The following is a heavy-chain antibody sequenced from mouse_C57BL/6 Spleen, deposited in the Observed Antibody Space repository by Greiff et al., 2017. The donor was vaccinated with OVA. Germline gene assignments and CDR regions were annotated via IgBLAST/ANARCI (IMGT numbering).Heavy chain of an antibody. CDR2: IYPGDGDT. J-gene: IGHJ4*01. CDR3: ARSESNYPYCSLDY. Sequence: VQLQQSGPELVKPGASVKISCKASGYAFSSSWMNWVKQRPGKGLEWIGRIYPGDGDTNYNGKFKGKATLTADKSSSTAYMQLSSLSSKDSAVYFYARSESNYPYCSLDYWGQGTSVTVSS. V-gene: IGHV1-82*01. D-gene: IGHD2-5*01. CDR1: GYAFSSSW.